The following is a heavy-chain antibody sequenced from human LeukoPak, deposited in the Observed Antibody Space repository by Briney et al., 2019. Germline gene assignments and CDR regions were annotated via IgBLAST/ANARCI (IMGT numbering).Heavy chain of an antibody. Sequence: GGSLRLSCAASGFTFSSYAMHWVRQAPGKGLEWVAVISYDGSNKYYADSVKGRFTISRDNSKNTLYLQMNSLRAEDTAVYYCATVPFGVVKRDLSDYWGQGTLVTVSS. CDR3: ATVPFGVVKRDLSDY. CDR1: GFTFSSYA. CDR2: ISYDGSNK. V-gene: IGHV3-30-3*01. J-gene: IGHJ4*02. D-gene: IGHD3-3*01.